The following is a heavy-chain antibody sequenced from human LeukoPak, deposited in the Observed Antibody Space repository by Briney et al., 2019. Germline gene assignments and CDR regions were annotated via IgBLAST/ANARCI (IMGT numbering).Heavy chain of an antibody. V-gene: IGHV1-18*01. CDR3: ARAQGSYYHYYMDV. CDR2: ISVYNGNT. CDR1: GYTFTSYD. Sequence: ASVKVSCKASGYTFTSYDITWVRQAPGRGLEWMGWISVYNGNTNYAQKFQGRVTMTRDISTSTVNMELSSLRSEDTAVYYCARAQGSYYHYYMDVWGKGTTVTVSS. D-gene: IGHD1-26*01. J-gene: IGHJ6*03.